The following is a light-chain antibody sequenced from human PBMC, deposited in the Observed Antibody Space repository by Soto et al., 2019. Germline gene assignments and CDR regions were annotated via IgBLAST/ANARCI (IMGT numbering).Light chain of an antibody. CDR3: SSYAHGSIYV. J-gene: IGLJ1*01. V-gene: IGLV2-14*01. Sequence: QSALTQPASVSGSPGQSITISCTGTSSDVGSYNYVSWYQQHPGKAPKLLIYGVGNRPSGVSARFSGSKSGDTASLTISGLQAEDEADYYCSSYAHGSIYVFGTGTKLTVL. CDR1: SSDVGSYNY. CDR2: GVG.